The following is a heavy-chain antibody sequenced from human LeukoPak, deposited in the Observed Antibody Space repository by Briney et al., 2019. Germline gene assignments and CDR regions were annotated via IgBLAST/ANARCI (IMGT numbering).Heavy chain of an antibody. J-gene: IGHJ4*02. CDR1: GGSFSGYF. V-gene: IGHV4-34*01. CDR2: INHSGST. CDR3: ARGRKYYYDSSGYSEFDY. Sequence: PSETLSLTCAVYGGSFSGYFWSWIRQPPGKGVEWVGEINHSGSTNYNPSLQSRVTISVDTSKNQFPLKLSPVTAADTAVYYCARGRKYYYDSSGYSEFDYWGQGTLVTVSS. D-gene: IGHD3-22*01.